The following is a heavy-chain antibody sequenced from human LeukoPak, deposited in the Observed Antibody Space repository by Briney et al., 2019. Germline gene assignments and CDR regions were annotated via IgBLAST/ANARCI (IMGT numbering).Heavy chain of an antibody. CDR2: ISGDGTRT. J-gene: IGHJ4*02. V-gene: IGHV3-23*01. Sequence: PGGSLRLSCAASGFSFSSYAMTWARQAPVKGLEWVSAISGDGTRTYYADSVKGRFTISRDNSKNTLHLEMSSLRVEDTAIYYCAKWPEGAMDYFDYWGQGTLVTVSS. CDR3: AKWPEGAMDYFDY. CDR1: GFSFSSYA. D-gene: IGHD3-16*01.